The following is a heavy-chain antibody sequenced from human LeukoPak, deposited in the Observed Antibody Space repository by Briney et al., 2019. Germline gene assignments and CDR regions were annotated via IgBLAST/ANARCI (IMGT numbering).Heavy chain of an antibody. CDR3: ARADGWLVRGWFDP. V-gene: IGHV3-7*01. Sequence: GGSLRLSCAASGFTFSSYSMNWVRQAPGKRLEWLADIKPDETEKYYIDSVKGRFTISRDNAKNSLYLQLNSLRAEDTAVYYCARADGWLVRGWFDPWGQGTLVTVSS. J-gene: IGHJ5*02. CDR1: GFTFSSYS. CDR2: IKPDETEK. D-gene: IGHD6-19*01.